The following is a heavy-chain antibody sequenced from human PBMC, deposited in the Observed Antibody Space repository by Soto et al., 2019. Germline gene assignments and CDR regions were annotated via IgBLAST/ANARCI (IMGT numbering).Heavy chain of an antibody. V-gene: IGHV1-46*01. J-gene: IGHJ4*02. Sequence: ASVKVSCKASGYTFTSYYMHWVRQAPGQGLEWMGIINPSGGSTSYAQKFQGRVTVTRDTSTSTVYMELSSLRSEDTAVYYCARSLDTSMVRGVPYYFDYWGQGTLVTVSS. CDR2: INPSGGST. CDR3: ARSLDTSMVRGVPYYFDY. D-gene: IGHD3-10*01. CDR1: GYTFTSYY.